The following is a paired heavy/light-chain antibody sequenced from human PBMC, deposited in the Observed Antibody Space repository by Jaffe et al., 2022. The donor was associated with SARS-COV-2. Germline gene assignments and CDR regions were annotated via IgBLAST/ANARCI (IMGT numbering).Heavy chain of an antibody. CDR2: IYISGST. CDR3: ARGAAPQTTKWFDP. Sequence: QVQLQESGPRLVKPSQTLSLTCTVSGGSISSGNYYWSWIRQPVGRELEWIGRIYISGSTDYTPSLKSRVTISIDTSKNQFSLRLSSVTAADTAVYYCARGAAPQTTKWFDPWGQGTLVTVSS. D-gene: IGHD1-7*01. CDR1: GGSISSGNYY. V-gene: IGHV4-61*02. J-gene: IGHJ5*02.
Light chain of an antibody. V-gene: IGLV2-8*01. CDR2: EVS. Sequence: QSALTQPPSASGSPGQSVTISCTGTSSDVGGYNYVSWYQHYPGKAPKLMIYEVSKRPSGVPDRFSGSKSGNTASLTVSGLQAEDEADYYCGSYAGSTVTVFGGGTKLTVL. J-gene: IGLJ3*02. CDR3: GSYAGSTVTV. CDR1: SSDVGGYNY.